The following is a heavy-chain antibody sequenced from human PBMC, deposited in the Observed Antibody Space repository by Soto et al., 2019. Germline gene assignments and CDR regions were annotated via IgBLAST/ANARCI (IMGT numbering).Heavy chain of an antibody. V-gene: IGHV4-31*03. CDR2: IYYSGST. Sequence: PSETLSLTCTVSGGSISSGGYYWSWIRQHPGKGLEWIGYIYYSGSTYYNPSLKSRVTISVDTSKNQVSLKRSSVTAADTAVYYCARDGGDGYNSANWFDPWGQGTLVTVSS. J-gene: IGHJ5*02. CDR3: ARDGGDGYNSANWFDP. D-gene: IGHD5-12*01. CDR1: GGSISSGGYY.